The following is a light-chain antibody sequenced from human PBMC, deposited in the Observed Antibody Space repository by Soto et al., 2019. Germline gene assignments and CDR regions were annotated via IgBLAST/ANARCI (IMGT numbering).Light chain of an antibody. Sequence: EIVLTQSPATLSLSPGERATLSCRASQTISSYLAWYQHKPGQAPRLLIYDTSNRATGIPARFSGSGSGTDFTLTISRLEPEDFAVYYCQQYDSSPYTFGQGTKLEIK. V-gene: IGKV3-20*01. J-gene: IGKJ2*01. CDR3: QQYDSSPYT. CDR1: QTISSY. CDR2: DTS.